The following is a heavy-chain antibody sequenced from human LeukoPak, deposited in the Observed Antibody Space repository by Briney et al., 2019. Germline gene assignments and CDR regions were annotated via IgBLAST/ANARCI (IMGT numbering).Heavy chain of an antibody. Sequence: PSETLSLTCTVSGGSINSYYWSWIRQPPGKGLEWIGYIYYSGSTNYNPSLKSRVTISVDTSKNQFSLKLSSVTAADTAVYYCARDTTMVRGVNAFDIWGQGTMVTVSS. CDR2: IYYSGST. CDR3: ARDTTMVRGVNAFDI. CDR1: GGSINSYY. D-gene: IGHD3-10*01. J-gene: IGHJ3*02. V-gene: IGHV4-59*01.